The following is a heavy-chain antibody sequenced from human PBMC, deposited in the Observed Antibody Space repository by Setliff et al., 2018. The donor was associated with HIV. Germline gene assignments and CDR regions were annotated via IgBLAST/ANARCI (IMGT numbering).Heavy chain of an antibody. J-gene: IGHJ5*02. D-gene: IGHD3-10*01. CDR1: GGTFSSFG. V-gene: IGHV1-69*13. CDR3: VKDLTYGSGT. Sequence: GASVKVSCKASGGTFSSFGIIWVRQAPGQGREWMGGIIPIFGTANYAQKFQGRITITADESTSTAYMELRSLRSDDTAVYYCVKDLTYGSGTWGQGTLVTVSS. CDR2: IIPIFGTA.